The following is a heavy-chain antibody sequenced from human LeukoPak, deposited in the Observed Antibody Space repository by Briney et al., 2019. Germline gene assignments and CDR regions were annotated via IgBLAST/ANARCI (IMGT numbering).Heavy chain of an antibody. CDR2: INHSGST. J-gene: IGHJ3*02. CDR1: GGSFSVYY. V-gene: IGHV4-34*01. Sequence: EPLSLTFAVYGGSFSVYYWSWIRQPPGQGLEWIGEINHSGSTNYNPSLKSRVTISVDTSKNQFSLKLSSVTAADTAVYYCASGAETPRDDAFDIWGQGTMVTVSS. CDR3: ASGAETPRDDAFDI.